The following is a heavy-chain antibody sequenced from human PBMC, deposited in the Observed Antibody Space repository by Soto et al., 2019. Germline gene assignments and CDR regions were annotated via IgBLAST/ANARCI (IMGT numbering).Heavy chain of an antibody. J-gene: IGHJ4*02. CDR3: ARDSDSGRTKLKYYFDD. V-gene: IGHV3-30-3*01. CDR1: GFTFSNYA. CDR2: ISYDGSKK. D-gene: IGHD3-10*01. Sequence: QVHLVESGGGAVQPGRSLRHSCAASGFTFSNYAMHWVRQAPGKRLTWVTIISYDGSKKYYADSLKGRFTISRDNTKNTLYLQMNSVRAEDTAGYYCARDSDSGRTKLKYYFDDWGQGTLVTVSS.